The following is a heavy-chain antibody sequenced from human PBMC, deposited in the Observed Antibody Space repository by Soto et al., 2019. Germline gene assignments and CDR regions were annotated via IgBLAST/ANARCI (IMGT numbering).Heavy chain of an antibody. CDR1: GYDFTTYG. Sequence: QVHLVQSGAEVKKSGASVKVSCKGSGYDFTTYGITWVRQAPGQGLEWMAWISAHNGNTDYAQKLQGRVTVTRDTSTSTAYTELRSLRSADTAVYYCARVRYRDYWGQGALVTVSS. CDR2: ISAHNGNT. V-gene: IGHV1-18*01. J-gene: IGHJ4*02. CDR3: ARVRYRDY. D-gene: IGHD1-1*01.